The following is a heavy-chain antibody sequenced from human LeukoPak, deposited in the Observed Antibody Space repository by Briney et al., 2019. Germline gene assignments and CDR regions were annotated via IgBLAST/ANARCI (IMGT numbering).Heavy chain of an antibody. V-gene: IGHV4-34*01. CDR1: GGSFSGYY. Sequence: PSETLSLTCAVYGGSFSGYYWSWIRQPPGKGLEWIGEINHSGSTNYNPSLKSRVTISVDTSKNQFSLKLSSVTAADTAVYYCARGGGAVAGTGDYWGQGTLVAVSS. D-gene: IGHD6-19*01. CDR3: ARGGGAVAGTGDY. CDR2: INHSGST. J-gene: IGHJ4*02.